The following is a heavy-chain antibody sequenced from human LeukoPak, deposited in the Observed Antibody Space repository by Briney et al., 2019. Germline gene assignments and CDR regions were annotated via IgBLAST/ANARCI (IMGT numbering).Heavy chain of an antibody. Sequence: SETLSLTCTVSGGSISSYYWSWLRQPPGKGLEWIGYIYYSGSTNYNPSLKSRVTISVDTSKNQFSLKLSSVTAADTAVYYCARMSVGSGQGYCSGGSCPLYHYYGMDVWGQGTTVTVSS. CDR1: GGSISSYY. CDR3: ARMSVGSGQGYCSGGSCPLYHYYGMDV. V-gene: IGHV4-59*01. J-gene: IGHJ6*02. CDR2: IYYSGST. D-gene: IGHD2-15*01.